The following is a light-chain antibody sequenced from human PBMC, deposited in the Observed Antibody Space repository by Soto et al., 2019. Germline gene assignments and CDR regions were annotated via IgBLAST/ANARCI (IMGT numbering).Light chain of an antibody. V-gene: IGKV1-12*01. CDR3: QQADSFPIT. CDR1: EDINSR. Sequence: DIQMTQSPSSVSASVGDRVTISCRASEDINSRLAWYQQKPGNAPKLLIYAAFILQSGVPSRFSGYGSGPDFTLSISSLQPEDFATYYCQQADSFPITFGQGTLLEIK. J-gene: IGKJ5*01. CDR2: AAF.